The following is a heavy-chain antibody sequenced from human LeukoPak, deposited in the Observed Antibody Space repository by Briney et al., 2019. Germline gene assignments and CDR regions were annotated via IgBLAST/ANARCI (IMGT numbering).Heavy chain of an antibody. V-gene: IGHV1-8*01. D-gene: IGHD1-1*01. J-gene: IGHJ4*02. CDR1: GYSFTNFD. Sequence: ASVKDSCKASGYSFTNFDITWVRQATGQGPEWMGWVNPNSGYTAYAQKFQGRVTMTRDTSMSAAYMELSSLRSEDTAVYYCARKLRNDVIYDYWGQGTLVTVST. CDR3: ARKLRNDVIYDY. CDR2: VNPNSGYT.